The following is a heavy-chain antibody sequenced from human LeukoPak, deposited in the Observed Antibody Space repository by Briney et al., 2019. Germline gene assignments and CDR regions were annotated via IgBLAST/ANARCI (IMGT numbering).Heavy chain of an antibody. CDR2: INPNSGGT. Sequence: ASVKVSCKASGYTFTGYYMHWVRQAPGQGLEWMGRINPNSGGTNYAQRFQGRVTMTRDTSISTAYMELSRLRPDDTAVYYCARDPGYSSADDAFDIWGQGTMVTVSS. D-gene: IGHD6-19*01. CDR1: GYTFTGYY. J-gene: IGHJ3*02. V-gene: IGHV1-2*06. CDR3: ARDPGYSSADDAFDI.